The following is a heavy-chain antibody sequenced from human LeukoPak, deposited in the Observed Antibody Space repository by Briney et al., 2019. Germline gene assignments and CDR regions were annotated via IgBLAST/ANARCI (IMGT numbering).Heavy chain of an antibody. V-gene: IGHV1-18*01. D-gene: IGHD1-26*01. Sequence: ASVKVSCTASGYTFTSYGITWVRQAPGQGLEWMGLISAYNGNTKYAQNFQGRVTMTTDTSTTTAYMELRSLRSDDTAVYYCARVTRILGPTPTNFDCWGQGTLVTVSS. CDR1: GYTFTSYG. J-gene: IGHJ4*02. CDR2: ISAYNGNT. CDR3: ARVTRILGPTPTNFDC.